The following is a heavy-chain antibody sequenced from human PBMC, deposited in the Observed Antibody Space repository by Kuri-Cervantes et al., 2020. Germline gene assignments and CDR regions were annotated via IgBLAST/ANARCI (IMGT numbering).Heavy chain of an antibody. D-gene: IGHD3-10*01. V-gene: IGHV3-48*04. CDR3: ASSNPFGESYFDN. CDR1: GFTFSSYS. Sequence: GGPLKPACAASGFTFSSYSMNWVRQAPGKGLEWVSYISGSGITIYYADSVKGRFTISRDNAKNSLYLQMNSLRAEDTAVYYCASSNPFGESYFDNWGQGTLVTVSS. CDR2: ISGSGITI. J-gene: IGHJ4*02.